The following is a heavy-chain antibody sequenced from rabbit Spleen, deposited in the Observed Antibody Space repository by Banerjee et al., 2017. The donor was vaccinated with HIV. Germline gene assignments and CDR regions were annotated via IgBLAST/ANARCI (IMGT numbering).Heavy chain of an antibody. CDR2: IDVNSRST. J-gene: IGHJ4*01. V-gene: IGHV1S45*01. CDR3: ARDSAGREDFSL. Sequence: QEQLEESGGDLVKPGASLTLTCTASGFSFISGYYMCWVRQAPGRGLEWIACIDVNSRSTHYASWAKGRFTISKISSTTVTLQMTSLTAADTATYFCARDSAGREDFSLWGQGTLVTVS. CDR1: GFSFISGYY. D-gene: IGHD4-2*01.